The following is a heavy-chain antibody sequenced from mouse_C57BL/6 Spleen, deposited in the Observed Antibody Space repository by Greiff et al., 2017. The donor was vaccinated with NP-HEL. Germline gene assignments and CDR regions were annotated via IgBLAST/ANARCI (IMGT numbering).Heavy chain of an antibody. D-gene: IGHD2-2*01. Sequence: QVQLKQPGAELVKPGASVKVSCKASGYTFTSYWMHWVKQRPGQGLEWIGRIHPSDSDTNYNQKFKGKATLTVDKSSSTAYMQLSSLTSEDSAVYYCAIWEVVTRISFAYWGQGTLVTVSA. J-gene: IGHJ3*01. CDR3: AIWEVVTRISFAY. CDR1: GYTFTSYW. V-gene: IGHV1-74*01. CDR2: IHPSDSDT.